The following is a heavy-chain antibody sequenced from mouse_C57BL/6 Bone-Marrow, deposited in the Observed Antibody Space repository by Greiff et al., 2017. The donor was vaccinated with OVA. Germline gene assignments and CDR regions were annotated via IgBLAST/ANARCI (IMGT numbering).Heavy chain of an antibody. CDR1: GYTFTSYG. CDR3: AREGPYYYGSGFAY. D-gene: IGHD1-1*01. CDR2: IYPRSGNT. J-gene: IGHJ3*01. Sequence: VQLQQSGAELARPGASVTLSCKASGYTFTSYGISWVKQRTGQGLEWIGEIYPRSGNTYYNEKFKGKATLTADKSSSPAYMELRSLTSEDSAVDFCAREGPYYYGSGFAYWGQGTLVTVSA. V-gene: IGHV1-81*01.